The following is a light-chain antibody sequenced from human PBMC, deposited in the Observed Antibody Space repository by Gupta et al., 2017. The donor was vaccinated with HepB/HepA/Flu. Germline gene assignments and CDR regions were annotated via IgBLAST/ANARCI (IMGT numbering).Light chain of an antibody. CDR2: KTN. Sequence: QTVVTQEPSFSVSPGGTVTLTCGLTSGSVSTNSYPGWYQQTPGQAPRTLMYKTNIRFSGVPDRFSGSILGNKDALTITGAQADDESDYDCMLSVGRGMGVFGGGTKLTVL. J-gene: IGLJ3*02. CDR3: MLSVGRGMGV. CDR1: SGSVSTNSY. V-gene: IGLV8-61*01.